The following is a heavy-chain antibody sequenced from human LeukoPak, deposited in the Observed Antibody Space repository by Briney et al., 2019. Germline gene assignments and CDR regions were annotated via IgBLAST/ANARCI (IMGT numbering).Heavy chain of an antibody. J-gene: IGHJ6*02. CDR3: ARVPNSSGWYYYYYGMDV. CDR1: GFTFSSYE. Sequence: GGSLRLSCAASGFTFSSYEMNWVRQAPGKGLEWVSYISCSGSTIYYADSVKGRFTISRDNAKNSLYLQMNSLRAEDTAVYYCARVPNSSGWYYYYYGMDVWGQGTTVTVSS. V-gene: IGHV3-48*03. CDR2: ISCSGSTI. D-gene: IGHD6-19*01.